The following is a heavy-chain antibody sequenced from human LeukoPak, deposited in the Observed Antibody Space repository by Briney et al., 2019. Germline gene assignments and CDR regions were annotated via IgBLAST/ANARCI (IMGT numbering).Heavy chain of an antibody. Sequence: PGGSLRLSCAASGSTFSTYWMSWVRQAPGKGLEWVANIKQDGSEKNYVDSVKGRFTISRDNAKKSLYLQMNSLRAEDTAVYYCAREELGYCSSISCPDYYYYYMDVWGKGTTVTVSS. CDR3: AREELGYCSSISCPDYYYYYMDV. D-gene: IGHD2-2*01. CDR1: GSTFSTYW. J-gene: IGHJ6*03. V-gene: IGHV3-7*01. CDR2: IKQDGSEK.